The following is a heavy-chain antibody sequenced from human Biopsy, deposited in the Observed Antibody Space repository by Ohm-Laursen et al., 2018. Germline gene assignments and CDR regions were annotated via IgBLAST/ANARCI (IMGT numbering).Heavy chain of an antibody. CDR3: ARLGSGDYFPTFFDF. D-gene: IGHD5-12*01. Sequence: PSQTLSLTCTVSGVSINGGRYYWNWICHHPGKGLEWIGNIFYSANTYYNPSLKSRVTISVDTSKNQFSLKLSSVTAADTAVYYCARLGSGDYFPTFFDFWGQGALVTVSS. CDR2: IFYSANT. V-gene: IGHV4-31*03. J-gene: IGHJ4*02. CDR1: GVSINGGRYY.